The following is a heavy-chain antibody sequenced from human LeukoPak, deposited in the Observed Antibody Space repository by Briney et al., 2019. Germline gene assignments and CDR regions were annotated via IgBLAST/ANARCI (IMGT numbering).Heavy chain of an antibody. CDR1: GITFRTFS. D-gene: IGHD3-22*01. Sequence: GGSLRLSCAASGITFRTFSMHWVRQAPGKGLEWVAVISYDGSTTFYVNSVKGRFTISRDDSRNTVFLQMNSLRRDDTAVYYCATSYDTTAFTDYWGQGALVTVSS. CDR3: ATSYDTTAFTDY. J-gene: IGHJ4*02. CDR2: ISYDGSTT. V-gene: IGHV3-30-3*01.